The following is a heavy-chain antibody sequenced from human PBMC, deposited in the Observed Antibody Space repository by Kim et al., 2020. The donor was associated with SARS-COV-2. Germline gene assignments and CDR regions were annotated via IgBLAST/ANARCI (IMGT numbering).Heavy chain of an antibody. CDR2: ISGSGGST. D-gene: IGHD6-6*01. CDR1: GFTFSSYA. J-gene: IGHJ6*02. Sequence: GGSLRLSCAASGFTFSSYAMSWVRQAPGKGLEWVSAISGSGGSTYYADSVKGRFTISRDNSKNTLYLQMNSLRAEDTAVYYCAKSTAARLVPYYGMDVWGQGTTVTVSS. V-gene: IGHV3-23*01. CDR3: AKSTAARLVPYYGMDV.